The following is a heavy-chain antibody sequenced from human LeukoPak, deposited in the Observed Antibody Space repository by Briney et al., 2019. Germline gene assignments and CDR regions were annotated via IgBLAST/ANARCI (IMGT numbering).Heavy chain of an antibody. CDR1: GGSISSGGFY. CDR2: MYDTGSL. V-gene: IGHV4-30-2*01. Sequence: SETLSLTCTVSGGSISSGGFYWSWIRQPPGKGLEWLGYMYDTGSLYYNSSLKSRVTISVDWSNNRLSLKLSSVTAADTAVYYCATTLKPYRGYFQLWGQGALVTVSA. J-gene: IGHJ1*01. CDR3: ATTLKPYRGYFQL. D-gene: IGHD1-1*01.